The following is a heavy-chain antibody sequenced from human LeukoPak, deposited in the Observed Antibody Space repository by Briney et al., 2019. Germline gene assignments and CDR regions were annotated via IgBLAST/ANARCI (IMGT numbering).Heavy chain of an antibody. CDR1: GFTFSSYG. V-gene: IGHV3-33*01. Sequence: GGSLRLSCAASGFTFSSYGMHWVRQAPGKGLEWVAVIWYDGSNKYYADSVKGRFTISRDNSKNTLYLQMNSLRAEDTAVYYCARGTTVTTTGGDYWGQGTLVTVSS. D-gene: IGHD4-17*01. J-gene: IGHJ4*02. CDR2: IWYDGSNK. CDR3: ARGTTVTTTGGDY.